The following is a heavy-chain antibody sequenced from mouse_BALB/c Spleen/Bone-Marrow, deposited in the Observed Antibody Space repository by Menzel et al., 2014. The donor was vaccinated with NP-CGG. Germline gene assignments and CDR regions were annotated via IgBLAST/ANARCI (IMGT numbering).Heavy chain of an antibody. CDR1: GFTFSSYT. CDR3: TRDGKGNYDYAMDY. CDR2: ISSGGSYT. V-gene: IGHV5-6-4*01. Sequence: EVKLQESGGGLVKPGGSLKLSCAASGFTFSSYTMSWVRQTPEKRLEWVATISSGGSYTYYPDSVKGRFTISRDNAKNTLYLQMGSLKSEDTAMYYCTRDGKGNYDYAMDYWGQGTSVTVSS. D-gene: IGHD2-1*01. J-gene: IGHJ4*01.